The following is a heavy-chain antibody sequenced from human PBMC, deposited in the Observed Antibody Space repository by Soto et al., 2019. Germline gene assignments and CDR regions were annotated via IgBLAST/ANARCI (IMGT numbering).Heavy chain of an antibody. J-gene: IGHJ5*02. V-gene: IGHV4-4*02. CDR2: ISHSGIT. Sequence: SETLSLTCAASGGSTTSANWWPWVRQPPGGGLEWIGEISHSGITNYKASLKSRVTMSVDKTKNDVSLKLTSVTAADTAVYYCARVLRGWFDPWGQGTPVTVSS. CDR1: GGSTTSANW. CDR3: ARVLRGWFDP.